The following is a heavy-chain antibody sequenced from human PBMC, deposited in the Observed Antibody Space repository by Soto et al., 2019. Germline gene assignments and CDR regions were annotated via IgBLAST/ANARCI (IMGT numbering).Heavy chain of an antibody. CDR2: IQHTGNT. CDR1: GASIRSYH. V-gene: IGHV4-4*07. J-gene: IGHJ5*02. Sequence: SETLSLTCAVSGASIRSYHWSFLRQPAGKGLEWIGRIQHTGNTNYNPSLKSRVTMSADTSKNQISLKMTSVTAADTAVYFCAKDVSSRRLFDPWGQGVRVTVSS. D-gene: IGHD3-16*01. CDR3: AKDVSSRRLFDP.